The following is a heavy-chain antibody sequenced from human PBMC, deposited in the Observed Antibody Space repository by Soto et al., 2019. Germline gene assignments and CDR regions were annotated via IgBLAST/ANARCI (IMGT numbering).Heavy chain of an antibody. CDR3: TKVLYNFDWERDAFNI. Sequence: GGSLRLSCAASGFSFDDYAMHWVRQAPGKGLEWVSGISWNSGSIGYADSVKGRFTISRDNAKNSLYLQMNSLRPEDTALYYCTKVLYNFDWERDAFNIWGQGTMVTVSS. CDR2: ISWNSGSI. CDR1: GFSFDDYA. D-gene: IGHD3-9*01. V-gene: IGHV3-9*01. J-gene: IGHJ3*02.